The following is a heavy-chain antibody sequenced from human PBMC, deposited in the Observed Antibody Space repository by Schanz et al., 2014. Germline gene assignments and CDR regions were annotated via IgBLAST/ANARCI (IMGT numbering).Heavy chain of an antibody. D-gene: IGHD6-19*01. Sequence: QLQLQESGPGLVKPSETLSLICSVSGGSINSNSYYWGWIRQPPGKGLEWIGNVFYTGTTYTNPSLGSRLPLSVDTSNNRFSLKLTSVTAADTAVYFCARHGPLAGIPLDYWGRGTLVTVSS. CDR1: GGSINSNSYY. CDR3: ARHGPLAGIPLDY. CDR2: VFYTGTT. J-gene: IGHJ4*02. V-gene: IGHV4-39*01.